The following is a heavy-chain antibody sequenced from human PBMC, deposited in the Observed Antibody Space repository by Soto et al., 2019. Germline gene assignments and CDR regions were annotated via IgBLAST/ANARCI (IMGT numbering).Heavy chain of an antibody. J-gene: IGHJ6*02. Sequence: SLRLSCRLSGFTFNNSGMHWVRQAPGKGLEWMAVISYDGSDKYYADSVKGRVIISRDNSKNTMNLEMNSLRAEDTAIYYCVKDRVPGADVNYYGMDVWGQGTTVTVSS. V-gene: IGHV3-30*18. CDR3: VKDRVPGADVNYYGMDV. CDR2: ISYDGSDK. D-gene: IGHD6-19*01. CDR1: GFTFNNSG.